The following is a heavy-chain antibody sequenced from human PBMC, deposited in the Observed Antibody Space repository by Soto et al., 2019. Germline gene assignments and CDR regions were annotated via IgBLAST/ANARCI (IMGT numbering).Heavy chain of an antibody. CDR2: ISYDGSNK. CDR1: GFTFSSYG. J-gene: IGHJ4*02. Sequence: PGGSLRLSCAASGFTFSSYGMHWVRQAPGKGLEWVAVISYDGSNKYYADSVKGRFTISRDNSKNMLYLQMNSLRAEDTAVYYCAKETYYYDSSGYLPYDYWGQGTLVTVSS. D-gene: IGHD3-22*01. CDR3: AKETYYYDSSGYLPYDY. V-gene: IGHV3-30*18.